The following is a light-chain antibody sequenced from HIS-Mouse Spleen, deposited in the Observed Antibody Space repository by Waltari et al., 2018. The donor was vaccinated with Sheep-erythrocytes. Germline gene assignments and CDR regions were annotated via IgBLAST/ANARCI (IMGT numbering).Light chain of an antibody. V-gene: IGKV4-1*01. CDR1: QSVLYSSNNKNY. CDR3: QQYYSTPLT. J-gene: IGKJ4*01. CDR2: WAS. Sequence: DIVMTQSPDSLAVSLGERAPIHCKSSQSVLYSSNNKNYLAWYQQKPGQPPNLLIYWASTRESGVPDRFSGSGSGTDFTLTISSLQAEDVAVYYCQQYYSTPLTFGGGTKVEIK.